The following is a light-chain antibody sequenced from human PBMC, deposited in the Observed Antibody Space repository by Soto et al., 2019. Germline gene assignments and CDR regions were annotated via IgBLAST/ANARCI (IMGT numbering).Light chain of an antibody. CDR3: AVWDDGLSGWV. CDR2: ANF. Sequence: QSVLTQSPSVSGTPGQRVTISCSGSTSNIGNNPVSWYQQLPGAAPKLLIYANFQRSSGAPDRFSASKSGTSASLAISGLQSEDEAHYYCAVWDDGLSGWVFGGGTQLTVL. J-gene: IGLJ7*01. V-gene: IGLV1-44*01. CDR1: TSNIGNNP.